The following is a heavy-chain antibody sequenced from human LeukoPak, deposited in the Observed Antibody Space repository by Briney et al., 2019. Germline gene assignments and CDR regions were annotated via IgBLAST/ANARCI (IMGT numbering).Heavy chain of an antibody. CDR2: INPSGGST. CDR3: ARGYYDSPNQRDYYFDY. J-gene: IGHJ4*02. V-gene: IGHV1-46*01. D-gene: IGHD3-22*01. Sequence: GASVKVSCKASGYTFTSYYMHWVRQAPGQGLGWMGIINPSGGSTSYAQKFQGRVTMTRDMSTSTVYMELSSLRSEDTAVYYCARGYYDSPNQRDYYFDYWGQGTLVTVSS. CDR1: GYTFTSYY.